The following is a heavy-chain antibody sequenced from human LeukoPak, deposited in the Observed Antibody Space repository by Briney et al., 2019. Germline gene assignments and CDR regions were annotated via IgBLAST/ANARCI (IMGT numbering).Heavy chain of an antibody. V-gene: IGHV1-69-2*01. CDR1: GYTFTDYY. J-gene: IGHJ4*02. CDR3: ATDSDFWSGYLLDY. Sequence: ASVKISCKVSGYTFTDYYMHWVQQAPGKGLEWMGLVDPEDGETIYAEKFQGRVTITADTSTDTAYMELSSLRSEDTAVYYCATDSDFWSGYLLDYWGQETLVTVSS. D-gene: IGHD3-3*01. CDR2: VDPEDGET.